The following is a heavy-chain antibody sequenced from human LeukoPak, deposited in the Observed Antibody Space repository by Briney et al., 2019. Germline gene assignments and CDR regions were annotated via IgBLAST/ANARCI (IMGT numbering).Heavy chain of an antibody. CDR1: GYSISSGYF. CDR3: ARDGARYCSGGSCSDAFDI. CDR2: IFHSGST. Sequence: PSETLSLTCAVAGYSISSGYFGALIPHPPGKGLEWIGIIFHSGSTSYNPSPESRVTISVDTSKTQFSLKLSFVTAADTAVYYCARDGARYCSGGSCSDAFDIWGQGTMVTVSS. V-gene: IGHV4-38-2*02. D-gene: IGHD2-15*01. J-gene: IGHJ3*02.